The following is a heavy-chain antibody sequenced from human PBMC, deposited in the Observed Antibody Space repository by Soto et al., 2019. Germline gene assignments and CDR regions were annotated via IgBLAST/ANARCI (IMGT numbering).Heavy chain of an antibody. Sequence: SETLSLTCTVSGGSISSSNYHWGWIRQPPGKGLEWIGYIYYSGSTYYNPSLKSRVTISVDTSKNQFSLKLSSVTAADTAVYYCARGVTMVRGVIHTPYFDYWGQGTLVTAPQ. CDR2: IYYSGST. J-gene: IGHJ4*02. D-gene: IGHD3-10*01. CDR3: ARGVTMVRGVIHTPYFDY. CDR1: GGSISSSNYH. V-gene: IGHV4-31*03.